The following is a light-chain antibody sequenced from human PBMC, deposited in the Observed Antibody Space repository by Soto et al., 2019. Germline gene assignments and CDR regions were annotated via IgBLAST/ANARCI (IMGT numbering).Light chain of an antibody. J-gene: IGKJ1*01. CDR1: QTISSW. Sequence: DIQMTQSPSTLSGSVGDGVTITCRASQTISSWLAWYQQKPGKAPRLLIYKASTLKSGVPSRFSGSGSGTEFTLTISSLQPDDFATYYCQHYNSYSFGQGTKVDI. CDR2: KAS. CDR3: QHYNSYS. V-gene: IGKV1-5*03.